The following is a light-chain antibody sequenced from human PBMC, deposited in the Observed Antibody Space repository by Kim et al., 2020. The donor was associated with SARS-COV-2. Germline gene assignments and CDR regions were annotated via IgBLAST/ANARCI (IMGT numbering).Light chain of an antibody. J-gene: IGLJ1*01. Sequence: SYELTQPPSVSVSPGQTASITCSGDKLGDKYACWYQQKPGQSPVLVIYGKNNRPSGIPDRFSGSSSGNTASLTITGTQAEDEAAYFCASRDSSDNHFVFG. CDR1: KLGDKY. V-gene: IGLV3-1*01. CDR3: ASRDSSDNHFV. CDR2: GKN.